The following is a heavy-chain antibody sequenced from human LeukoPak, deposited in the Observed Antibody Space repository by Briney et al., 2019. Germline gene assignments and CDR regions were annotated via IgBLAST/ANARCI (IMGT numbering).Heavy chain of an antibody. CDR2: IYYSGST. D-gene: IGHD3-10*01. CDR3: ARVWFGRKAAFDI. Sequence: PSETLSLTCTVSGGSISSSNYYWGWIRQPPGKGLEWIGSIYYSGSTYYNPSLKSRVTISVDTSKNQFSLRLSSVTAADTAVYYCARVWFGRKAAFDIWGQGTMVTVSS. J-gene: IGHJ3*02. V-gene: IGHV4-39*07. CDR1: GGSISSSNYY.